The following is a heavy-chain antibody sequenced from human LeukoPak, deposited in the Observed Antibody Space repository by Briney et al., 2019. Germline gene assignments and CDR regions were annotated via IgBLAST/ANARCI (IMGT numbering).Heavy chain of an antibody. CDR1: GGTFSSYA. D-gene: IGHD6-19*01. CDR3: ARGGAVAGSFDY. CDR2: IIPIFGTA. V-gene: IGHV1-69*13. Sequence: SVKVSCKASGGTFSSYAISWMRQAPGQGLAWMGGIIPIFGTANYAQKFQGRVTITADESTSTAYMELSSLRSEDTAVYYCARGGAVAGSFDYWGQGTLVTVSS. J-gene: IGHJ4*02.